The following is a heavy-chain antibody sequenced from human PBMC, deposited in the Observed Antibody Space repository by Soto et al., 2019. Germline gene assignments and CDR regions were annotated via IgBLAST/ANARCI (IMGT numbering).Heavy chain of an antibody. D-gene: IGHD2-15*01. V-gene: IGHV3-7*01. J-gene: IGHJ4*02. Sequence: GGSLRLSCAASGFTFSSYWMSWVRQAPGKGLEWVANIKQDGSEKYYVDSVKGRFTISRDNAKNSLYLQMNSLRAEDTAVYYCAREGDGGIVVVVAATFHDYWGQGTLVTVSS. CDR3: AREGDGGIVVVVAATFHDY. CDR1: GFTFSSYW. CDR2: IKQDGSEK.